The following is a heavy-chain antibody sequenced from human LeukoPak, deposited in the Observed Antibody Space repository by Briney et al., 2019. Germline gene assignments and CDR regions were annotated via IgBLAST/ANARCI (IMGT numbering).Heavy chain of an antibody. V-gene: IGHV3-23*01. J-gene: IGHJ4*02. CDR3: AKDAHSSSSTG. CDR1: GFTFGSYA. CDR2: ISASGYNT. Sequence: GGSLRLSCAASGFTFGSYAMSWVRQAPGQGLEWVSAISASGYNTYYADSVKGRFTISRDNSKNTVYLQMNSLRAEDTAVYYCAKDAHSSSSTGWGQGTLVTVSS. D-gene: IGHD6-13*01.